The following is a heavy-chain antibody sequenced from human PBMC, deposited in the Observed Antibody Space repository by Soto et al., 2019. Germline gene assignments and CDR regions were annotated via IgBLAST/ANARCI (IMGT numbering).Heavy chain of an antibody. CDR3: ARDLSVYYGSGCGTSGMGV. CDR1: GFTFDDYG. J-gene: IGHJ6*02. CDR2: INWNGGST. V-gene: IGHV3-20*04. Sequence: EVQLVESGGGVVRPGGSLRLSCAASGFTFDDYGMSWVRQTPGKGLEWVSGINWNGGSTGYADSVKGRFTISRDNAKTSLYLLMISLRAGDTALYYCARDLSVYYGSGCGTSGMGVWGQGTTVTVSS. D-gene: IGHD3-10*01.